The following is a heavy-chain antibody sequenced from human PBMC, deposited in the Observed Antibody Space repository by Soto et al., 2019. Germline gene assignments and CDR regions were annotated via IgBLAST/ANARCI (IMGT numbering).Heavy chain of an antibody. Sequence: GMALRLSGLAAGCTLNSYAIHWDRNTQGKGLEWVTVIWYDGGNKFYADSVKGRFTIARDNSKNTVSLQMNSLRAEDTAIYYCTKDRHSTSSGYLDNWGQGAQVTGSS. J-gene: IGHJ4*02. CDR3: TKDRHSTSSGYLDN. V-gene: IGHV3-33*06. D-gene: IGHD6-6*01. CDR1: GCTLNSYA. CDR2: IWYDGGNK.